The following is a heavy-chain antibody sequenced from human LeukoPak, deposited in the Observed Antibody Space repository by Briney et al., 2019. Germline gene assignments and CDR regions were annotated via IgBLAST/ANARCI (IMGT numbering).Heavy chain of an antibody. Sequence: GGSLRLSCAASGFTFSSNYMSWVRQAPGKGLEWVSVIYSGGSTYYADSVKGRFTISRDNSKNTLYLQMNSLRAEDTAVYYYAKTYSYGQYFDYWGQGTLVTVSS. CDR2: IYSGGST. CDR3: AKTYSYGQYFDY. V-gene: IGHV3-66*02. CDR1: GFTFSSNY. J-gene: IGHJ4*02. D-gene: IGHD5-18*01.